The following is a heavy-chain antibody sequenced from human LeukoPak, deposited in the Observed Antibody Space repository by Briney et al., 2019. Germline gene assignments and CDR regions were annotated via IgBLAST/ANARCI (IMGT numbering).Heavy chain of an antibody. Sequence: GESLKISCKGSGYSFTSYWIGWVRQMPGKGLEWMGIIYPGDSDTRYSPSFQGQVTISADKSISTAYLQWSSLKASDTAMYYCARQVPVVGYHDSSGYDYWGQGTLVTVSS. V-gene: IGHV5-51*01. CDR2: IYPGDSDT. J-gene: IGHJ4*02. CDR1: GYSFTSYW. CDR3: ARQVPVVGYHDSSGYDY. D-gene: IGHD3-22*01.